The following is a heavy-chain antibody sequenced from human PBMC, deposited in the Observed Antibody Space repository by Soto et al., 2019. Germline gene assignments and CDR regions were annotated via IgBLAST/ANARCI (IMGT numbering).Heavy chain of an antibody. CDR3: ARRYGYSFDY. Sequence: QVQLQESGPGLAKPSETLSLTCTVSGGSISSYYWSWIRQPPGKGLEWIGYIYYSGNTNYNPSLKSRVTISVDTSKNQFSLKLSSVTAADTAVYYCARRYGYSFDYWGQGTLVTVSS. V-gene: IGHV4-59*08. D-gene: IGHD1-1*01. CDR2: IYYSGNT. CDR1: GGSISSYY. J-gene: IGHJ4*02.